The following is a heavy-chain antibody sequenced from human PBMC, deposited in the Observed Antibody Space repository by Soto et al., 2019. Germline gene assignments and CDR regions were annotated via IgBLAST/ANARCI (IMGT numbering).Heavy chain of an antibody. V-gene: IGHV4-61*01. D-gene: IGHD3-10*01. J-gene: IGHJ4*02. Sequence: SETLSLTCTVSGGSVTSGTYFWSWIRQPPGKGLEWIGYVYYSGTTNYNPSLKSRVTILRDTSNNQFSLKLTSVTAADTAVYYCARADGSGSYYLLDYWGQGTLVTVSS. CDR2: VYYSGTT. CDR1: GGSVTSGTYF. CDR3: ARADGSGSYYLLDY.